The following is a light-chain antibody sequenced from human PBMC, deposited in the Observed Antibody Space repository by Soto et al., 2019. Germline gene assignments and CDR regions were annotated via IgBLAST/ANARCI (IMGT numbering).Light chain of an antibody. CDR3: QQYNSYLLT. V-gene: IGKV1-5*01. CDR1: QGINRW. J-gene: IGKJ1*01. CDR2: DAS. Sequence: DIQMTQSPATLSASVGDRVTITCRASQGINRWVAWYQQKPGKAPKLLIYDASSLESGVPSRFSGSRFGTEFTLTISSLQPDDFATYYCQQYNSYLLTFGPGTKVEIK.